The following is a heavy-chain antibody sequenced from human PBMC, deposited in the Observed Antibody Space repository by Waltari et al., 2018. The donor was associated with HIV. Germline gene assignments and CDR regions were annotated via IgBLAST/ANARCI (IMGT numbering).Heavy chain of an antibody. CDR1: GVTFSTYS. J-gene: IGHJ3*02. V-gene: IGHV3-48*01. CDR2: ISSSRSTI. CDR3: ARVLPGSWYHGAFDI. D-gene: IGHD6-13*01. Sequence: EVQLVESGGGLVQPGGSLRLSCAASGVTFSTYSMNWVRHAPGKGLEWVSYISSSRSTIYYADAVKGRFTISRENAKNSLYLQMNSLRAEDTAVYYCARVLPGSWYHGAFDIWGQGTMVTVSS.